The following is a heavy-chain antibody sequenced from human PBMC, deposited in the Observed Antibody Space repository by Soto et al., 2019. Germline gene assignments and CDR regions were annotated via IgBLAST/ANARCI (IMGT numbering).Heavy chain of an antibody. CDR1: GGSISSSSYY. V-gene: IGHV4-61*05. D-gene: IGHD3-9*01. J-gene: IGHJ5*02. CDR3: AATYYDILTGYYKSFNWFDP. CDR2: IYYSGST. Sequence: PSETLSLTCTVSGGSISSSSYYWGWIRQPPGKGLEWIGYIYYSGSTNYNPSLKSRVTISVDTSKNQFSLKLSSVTAADTAVYYCAATYYDILTGYYKSFNWFDPWGQGTLVTVSS.